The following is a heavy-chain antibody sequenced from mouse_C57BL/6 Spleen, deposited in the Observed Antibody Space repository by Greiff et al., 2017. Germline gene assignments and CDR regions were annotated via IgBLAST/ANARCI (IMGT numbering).Heavy chain of an antibody. CDR3: ARHSSGPVDY. D-gene: IGHD3-2*02. J-gene: IGHJ2*01. CDR2: ISYDGSN. V-gene: IGHV3-6*01. Sequence: EVQLVESGPGLVKPSQSLSLTCSVTGYSITSGYYWNWIRQFPGNKLEWMGYISYDGSNNYNPSLKNRISITRDTSKNQFFLKFNSVTTEDTATYSCARHSSGPVDYWGQGTTLTVSS. CDR1: GYSITSGYY.